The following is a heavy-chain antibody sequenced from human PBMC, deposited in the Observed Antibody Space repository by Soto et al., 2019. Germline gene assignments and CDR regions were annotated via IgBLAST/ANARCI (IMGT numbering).Heavy chain of an antibody. CDR2: INPSGGST. D-gene: IGHD2-2*01. V-gene: IGHV1-46*03. J-gene: IGHJ6*03. CDR3: ASGCSSTSCYARGFNYYYYYMDV. CDR1: GYTFTSYY. Sequence: ASVKVSCKASGYTFTSYYMHWVRQAPGRGLEWMGIINPSGGSTSYAQKFQGRVTMTRDTSTSTVYMELSSLRSEDTAVYYCASGCSSTSCYARGFNYYYYYMDVWGKGTTVTVSS.